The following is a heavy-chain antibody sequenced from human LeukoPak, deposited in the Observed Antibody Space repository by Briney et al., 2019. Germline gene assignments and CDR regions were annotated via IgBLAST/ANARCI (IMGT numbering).Heavy chain of an antibody. D-gene: IGHD6-13*01. CDR2: ISSSSSYI. Sequence: GGSLRLSCAASGFTFSSYSMNWVRQAPGKGLEWVSSISSSSSYIYYADSVKGRFTIFRDNAKNSLYLQMNSLRAEDTAVYYCARDSSTLTDYWGQGTLVTVSS. V-gene: IGHV3-21*01. CDR1: GFTFSSYS. CDR3: ARDSSTLTDY. J-gene: IGHJ4*02.